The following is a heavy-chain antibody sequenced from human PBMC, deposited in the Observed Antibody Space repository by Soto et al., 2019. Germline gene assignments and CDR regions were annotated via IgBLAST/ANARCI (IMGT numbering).Heavy chain of an antibody. CDR1: GFTVSNYW. V-gene: IGHV3-74*03. CDR2: IIGDGIYT. D-gene: IGHD3-10*01. J-gene: IGHJ4*02. CDR3: ARGILGSGTANDQ. Sequence: EVQLVESGGCLVQPGGSLILSCAASGFTVSNYWMVWVRQAPRKGLVWVSRIIGDGIYTTYADSVKGRFTISRDNAKNTVDLPMNSLRVEDTAVYYCARGILGSGTANDQRGQGTLGTVSS.